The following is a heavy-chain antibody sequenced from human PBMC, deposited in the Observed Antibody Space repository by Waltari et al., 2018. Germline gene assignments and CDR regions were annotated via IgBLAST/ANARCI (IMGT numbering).Heavy chain of an antibody. CDR2: MSGSGDRT. CDR1: GFTFSTFA. CDR3: VKARGLIQGLTPYFDY. D-gene: IGHD2-15*01. V-gene: IGHV3-23*01. J-gene: IGHJ4*02. Sequence: EVLLLDSGGGLVQPGGSLRLSCAASGFTFSTFAMNWVRQAPGKGLEWVSCMSGSGDRTYYADSVKGSFTVSRDNSKNTLYLQMNSLRAEDTAVYYCVKARGLIQGLTPYFDYWGQGTLVTVSS.